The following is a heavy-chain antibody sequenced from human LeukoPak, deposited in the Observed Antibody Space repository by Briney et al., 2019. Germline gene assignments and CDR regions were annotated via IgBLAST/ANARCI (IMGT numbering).Heavy chain of an antibody. CDR3: AKAGSSSWEKYYFDY. D-gene: IGHD6-13*01. J-gene: IGHJ4*02. V-gene: IGHV3-23*01. CDR1: GFTFSNYA. CDR2: ISGGGTST. Sequence: GGSLRLSCAASGFTFSNYAMSWVRQAPGKGLEWVSAISGGGTSTSHADSVKGRFTISRDNSRNTLYLQMNSLRAEDTAVYYCAKAGSSSWEKYYFDYWGQGALVTVSS.